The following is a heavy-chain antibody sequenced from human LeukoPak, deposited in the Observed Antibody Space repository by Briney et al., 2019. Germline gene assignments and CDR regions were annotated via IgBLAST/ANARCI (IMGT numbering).Heavy chain of an antibody. CDR2: IYPGDSDP. V-gene: IGHV5-51*01. D-gene: IGHD3-10*01. CDR3: ARSGQLLWVGDARRPYYYAIDV. J-gene: IGHJ6*02. CDR1: GFTFTNYW. Sequence: PGRSLRLSCAASGFTFTNYWIGWVRQMPGKGLEWMGIIYPGDSDPRYGPSFQGQVTISADKSISTAYLQWSSLGASDTAIYYCARSGQLLWVGDARRPYYYAIDVWGQGTTVTVSS.